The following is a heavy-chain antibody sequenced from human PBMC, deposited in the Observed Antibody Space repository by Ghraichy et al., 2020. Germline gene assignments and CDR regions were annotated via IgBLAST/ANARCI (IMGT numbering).Heavy chain of an antibody. CDR1: GITFSSYA. V-gene: IGHV3-23*01. D-gene: IGHD5-18*01. CDR2: IRGSGGKT. CDR3: AKGTATEYYLDY. J-gene: IGHJ4*02. Sequence: LSLTCAASGITFSSYAMTWLRQAPGKGPEWVSAIRGSGGKTYYADSVKGRFTISRDNSKNTLYLQMNSLRAEDTAVYYCAKGTATEYYLDYWGQGTLVTVSS.